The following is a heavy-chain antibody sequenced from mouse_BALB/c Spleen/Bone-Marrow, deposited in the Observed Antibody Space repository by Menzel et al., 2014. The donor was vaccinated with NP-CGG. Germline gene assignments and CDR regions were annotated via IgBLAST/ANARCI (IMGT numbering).Heavy chain of an antibody. CDR2: ISGGGRYT. Sequence: EVKLVESGGGLVKSGGSLKLSCAASGFSFSNYGMSWLRQTPGKRLEWVATISGGGRYTFFSDSVKGRFTISRDNAKNNLYLQLSSLRSEDTALYYRARHAYYDQTEVSFVCWGQGTLVTVSA. V-gene: IGHV5-9-2*01. D-gene: IGHD2-4*01. J-gene: IGHJ3*01. CDR1: GFSFSNYG. CDR3: ARHAYYDQTEVSFVC.